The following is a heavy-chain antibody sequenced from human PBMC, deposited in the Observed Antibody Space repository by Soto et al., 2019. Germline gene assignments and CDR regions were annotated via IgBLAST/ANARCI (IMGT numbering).Heavy chain of an antibody. V-gene: IGHV1-69*13. D-gene: IGHD3-16*02. CDR2: IVPIVGTT. J-gene: IGHJ5*02. CDR3: ARADGVGIVGP. Sequence: SVKVACKTSGGTFSSYAISWVRQAPGQGLEWMGGIVPIVGTTTYAQKFQGRVTITADEATSTAYMQLSRLRSEDTAVYYCARADGVGIVGPRGQGTLVTVSS. CDR1: GGTFSSYA.